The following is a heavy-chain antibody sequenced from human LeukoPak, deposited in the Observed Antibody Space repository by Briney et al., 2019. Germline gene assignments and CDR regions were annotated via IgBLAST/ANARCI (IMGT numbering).Heavy chain of an antibody. J-gene: IGHJ4*02. D-gene: IGHD5-12*01. Sequence: GGSLRLSCAASGFTFSSYGMHWVRQAPGKGLEWVAVISYDGSNKYYADSVKGRFTISRDNSKNTLYLQMNSLRAEDTAVYYCAKDLDGYDRDYFDYWGQGTLVTVSS. CDR2: ISYDGSNK. V-gene: IGHV3-30*18. CDR1: GFTFSSYG. CDR3: AKDLDGYDRDYFDY.